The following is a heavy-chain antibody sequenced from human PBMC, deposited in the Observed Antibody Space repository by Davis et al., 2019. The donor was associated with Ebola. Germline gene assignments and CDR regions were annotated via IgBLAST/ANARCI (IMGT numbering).Heavy chain of an antibody. CDR2: ISGSGGST. Sequence: GGSLRLSCAASGFTFSSYGMHWVRQAPGKGLEWVSAISGSGGSTYYADSVKGRFTISRDNSKNTLYLQMNSLRAEDTAVYYCAKDRAYSSGWGSVDYWGQGTLVTVSS. V-gene: IGHV3-23*01. J-gene: IGHJ4*02. D-gene: IGHD6-19*01. CDR1: GFTFSSYG. CDR3: AKDRAYSSGWGSVDY.